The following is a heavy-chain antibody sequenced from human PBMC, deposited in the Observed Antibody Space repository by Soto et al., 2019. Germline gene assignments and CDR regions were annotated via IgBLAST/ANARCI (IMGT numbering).Heavy chain of an antibody. CDR3: AKGKTAFGGLSASNFDY. CDR2: ISGSGSST. J-gene: IGHJ4*02. D-gene: IGHD3-16*01. CDR1: GFTFSSYA. Sequence: PGGSLRLSCAASGFTFSSYAMSWVRQAPGKGLEWVSAISGSGSSTYYADSVKGRFTISRDNSKNTLYLQMNSLRAEDTTVYHCAKGKTAFGGLSASNFDYWGQGTLVTVSS. V-gene: IGHV3-23*01.